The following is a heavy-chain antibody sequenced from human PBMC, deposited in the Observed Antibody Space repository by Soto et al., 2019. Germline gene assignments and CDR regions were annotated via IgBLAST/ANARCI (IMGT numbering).Heavy chain of an antibody. J-gene: IGHJ4*02. V-gene: IGHV5-51*01. CDR2: IYPGDSDT. CDR3: VSRAPTVYSTLTVSPSGNFDF. D-gene: IGHD1-26*01. Sequence: GESLKISCEASGYSFTWSWIGWVRQMPGKGLEWMGIIYPGDSDTRYSPSFQDQVARSAYRSTCTAYLQWSSLRAADTAMYYCVSRAPTVYSTLTVSPSGNFDFGGQGTRVTV. CDR1: GYSFTWSW.